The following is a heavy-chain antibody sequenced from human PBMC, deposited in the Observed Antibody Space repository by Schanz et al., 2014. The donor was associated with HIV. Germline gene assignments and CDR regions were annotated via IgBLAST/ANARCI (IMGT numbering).Heavy chain of an antibody. CDR1: GASLNGYY. Sequence: QVQLQQWGAGPLKPSETLSLTCAVYGASLNGYYWTWIRQPPGKGLEWIGEINHSESTNYNPSLKSRVTISLATPKNQSSRKRSSVPAADTAVYYCARHVPLNYDFWSAQNGWFDPWGQGALVTVSS. V-gene: IGHV4-34*01. CDR2: INHSEST. D-gene: IGHD3-3*01. CDR3: ARHVPLNYDFWSAQNGWFDP. J-gene: IGHJ5*02.